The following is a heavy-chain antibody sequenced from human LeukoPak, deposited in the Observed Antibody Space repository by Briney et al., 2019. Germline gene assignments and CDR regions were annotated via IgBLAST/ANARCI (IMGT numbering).Heavy chain of an antibody. CDR2: INPSGGST. J-gene: IGHJ4*02. CDR1: GYTFTSYY. V-gene: IGHV1-46*01. D-gene: IGHD6-19*01. Sequence: GASVEVSCKASGYTFTSYYMHWVRQAPGQGLEWMGIINPSGGSTSYAQKFQGRVTMTRDMSTSTVYMELSSLRSEDTAVYYCAREVAVAGKFVEFDYWGQGTLVTVSS. CDR3: AREVAVAGKFVEFDY.